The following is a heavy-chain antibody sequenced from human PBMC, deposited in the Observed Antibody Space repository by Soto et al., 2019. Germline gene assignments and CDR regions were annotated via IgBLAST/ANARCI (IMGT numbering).Heavy chain of an antibody. CDR2: ISAYNGNT. CDR3: ARDRVTRDNYY. V-gene: IGHV1-18*01. J-gene: IGHJ4*02. Sequence: QVQLVQSGAEVKKPGASVKVSRRRSGYTFTIYGISWVRQTPGQGLEWMGWISAYNGNTNYARKLQRRGTMTTDTATSTAYMELRSVRSHDAAEYSCARDRVTRDNYYWGQGTLVTVSS. CDR1: GYTFTIYG. D-gene: IGHD2-2*01.